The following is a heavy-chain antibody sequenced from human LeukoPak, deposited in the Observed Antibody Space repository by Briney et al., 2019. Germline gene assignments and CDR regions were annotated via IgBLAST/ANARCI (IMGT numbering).Heavy chain of an antibody. J-gene: IGHJ3*02. CDR1: GGTFSSYT. CDR3: ARPSGRGYSGYDLEAFDI. D-gene: IGHD5-12*01. CDR2: IIPILGIA. Sequence: AAVKVSCKASGGTFSSYTISWVRQAPGQGVEGMGRIIPILGIANYAQKFQGRVTITADKSTSTAYMELSSLRSEDTAVYYCARPSGRGYSGYDLEAFDIWGQGTMVTVSS. V-gene: IGHV1-69*02.